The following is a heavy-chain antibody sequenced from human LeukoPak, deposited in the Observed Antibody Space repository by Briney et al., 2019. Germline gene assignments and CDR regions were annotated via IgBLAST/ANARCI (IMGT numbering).Heavy chain of an antibody. Sequence: GGSLRLSCAASRFTFSNHGMHWVRQAPGKGLEWVAVIWYDGSKKYYADSVKGRFTISRDNSRNTLYLQMNSLRVEDTAVYYCARDREARYLDYWGQGTLVAVSS. CDR3: ARDREARYLDY. V-gene: IGHV3-33*01. CDR2: IWYDGSKK. CDR1: RFTFSNHG. D-gene: IGHD1-26*01. J-gene: IGHJ4*02.